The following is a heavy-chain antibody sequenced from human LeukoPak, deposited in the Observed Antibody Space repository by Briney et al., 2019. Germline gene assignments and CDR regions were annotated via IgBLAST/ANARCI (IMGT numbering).Heavy chain of an antibody. CDR1: GGSFSGYY. D-gene: IGHD4-23*01. CDR3: ARGGGPVGFYMDV. Sequence: PSETLSLTCAVYGGSFSGYYWSWIRQPPGKGLEWIGEINHSGSTNCNSSLKSRVIISVDTSKNQFSLKLSSVTAADTAVYYCARGGGPVGFYMDVWGKGTTVTISS. J-gene: IGHJ6*03. V-gene: IGHV4-34*01. CDR2: INHSGST.